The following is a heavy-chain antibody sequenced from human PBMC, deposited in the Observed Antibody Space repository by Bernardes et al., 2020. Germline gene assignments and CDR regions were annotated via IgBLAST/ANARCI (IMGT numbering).Heavy chain of an antibody. CDR3: ARLNGYCSSTSCYYRGYFDY. V-gene: IGHV5-51*01. J-gene: IGHJ4*02. CDR1: GYSFTRYW. CDR2: IYPGDSDT. Sequence: GESLKISCQGSGYSFTRYWIGWVRQMSGKGLEWMGIIYPGDSDTRYSPSFQGQVTISADKSISTAYLQWSSLKASDTAIYYCARLNGYCSSTSCYYRGYFDYWGQGTLVTVSS. D-gene: IGHD2-2*03.